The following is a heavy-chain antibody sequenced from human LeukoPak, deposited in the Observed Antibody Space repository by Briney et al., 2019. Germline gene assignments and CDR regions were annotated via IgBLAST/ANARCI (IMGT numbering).Heavy chain of an antibody. D-gene: IGHD3-22*01. V-gene: IGHV1-69*13. Sequence: SVKVSCKASGGTFSSYAISWVRLAPGQGLEWMGGIIPIFGTANYAQKFQGRVTITADESTSTAYMELSSLRSEDTAVYYCARHYDSSGYRLGWIFDYWGQGTLVTVSS. CDR3: ARHYDSSGYRLGWIFDY. CDR2: IIPIFGTA. CDR1: GGTFSSYA. J-gene: IGHJ4*02.